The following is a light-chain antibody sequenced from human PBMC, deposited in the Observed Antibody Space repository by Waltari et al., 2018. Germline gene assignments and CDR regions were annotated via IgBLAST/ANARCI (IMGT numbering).Light chain of an antibody. J-gene: IGKJ2*03. Sequence: VILTQSPATLSLSPGERATLSCRASQSVSSYLAWYQQKPGQAPRLLIYGASSRATCIPDRFSGSGSGTDFTLTISSLEPEDVGVYHCYQHSSGYSFGQGTKVEIK. CDR2: GAS. CDR3: YQHSSGYS. V-gene: IGKV3-11*01. CDR1: QSVSSY.